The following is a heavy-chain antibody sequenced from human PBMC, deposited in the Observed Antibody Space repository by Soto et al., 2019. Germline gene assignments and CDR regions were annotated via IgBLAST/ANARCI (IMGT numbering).Heavy chain of an antibody. J-gene: IGHJ6*03. CDR3: ARFGLFSLDV. CDR1: GGSLSSLF. Sequence: PSETLSLTCTVSGGSLSSLFWRWIRQPPGKGLEWIGYIYYTGTTNYNPSLKSRVTFSVDTSKNQFSLNLRSVTAADTAVYYCARFGLFSLDVWGKGTTVTVS. V-gene: IGHV4-59*08. CDR2: IYYTGTT. D-gene: IGHD3-16*01.